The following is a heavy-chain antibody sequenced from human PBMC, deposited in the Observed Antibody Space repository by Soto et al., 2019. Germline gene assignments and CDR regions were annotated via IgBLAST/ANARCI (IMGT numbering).Heavy chain of an antibody. V-gene: IGHV4-39*01. CDR3: ARQDGYCSGGSCYSGYFGYFDY. CDR1: GGSISSSSYY. Sequence: SETLSLTCTVSGGSISSSSYYWGWIRQPPGKGLEWIGSIYYSGSTYYNPSLKSRVTISVDTSKNQFSLKLSSVTAADTAVYYCARQDGYCSGGSCYSGYFGYFDYWGQGTLVTVSS. D-gene: IGHD2-15*01. J-gene: IGHJ4*02. CDR2: IYYSGST.